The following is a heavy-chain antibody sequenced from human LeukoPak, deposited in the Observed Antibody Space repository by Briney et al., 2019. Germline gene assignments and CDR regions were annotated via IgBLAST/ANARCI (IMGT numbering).Heavy chain of an antibody. D-gene: IGHD3-10*01. CDR2: IGSSSSYI. CDR1: GFTFSSYS. Sequence: PGGSLRLSCAASGFTFSSYSMNWVRQAPGKGLEWVSSIGSSSSYIYYADSVKGRFTISRDNAKNSLYLQMNSLRAEDTAVYYCARDYYGSGSYIFDYWGQGTLVTVSS. J-gene: IGHJ4*02. CDR3: ARDYYGSGSYIFDY. V-gene: IGHV3-21*01.